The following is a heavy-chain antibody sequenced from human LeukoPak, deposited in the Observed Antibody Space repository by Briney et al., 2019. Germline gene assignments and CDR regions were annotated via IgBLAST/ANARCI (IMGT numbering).Heavy chain of an antibody. V-gene: IGHV4-39*07. J-gene: IGHJ3*02. Sequence: SETLSLTCTVSGGSISSSSYYWGWIRQPPGKGLEWIGSIYYSGSTYYNPSLKSRVTISVDTSKNQFSLKLSSVTAADTAVYYCASTKYCSGGNCYDIKWAAFDIWGQGTVVTVSS. CDR2: IYYSGST. CDR1: GGSISSSSYY. D-gene: IGHD2-15*01. CDR3: ASTKYCSGGNCYDIKWAAFDI.